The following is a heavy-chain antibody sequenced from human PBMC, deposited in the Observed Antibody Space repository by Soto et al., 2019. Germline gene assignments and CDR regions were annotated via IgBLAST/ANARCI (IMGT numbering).Heavy chain of an antibody. V-gene: IGHV1-69*06. Sequence: GASVKVCFQAFGGPFSSYVVSWVRQAPGQGPEWMGGIIPMYGTVNYAQKFQDRVTIIADTSTSTAYMELSSLRSEDTAVYYCARDLGGCSGGSCRYNWFDPWGKGTRVTVA. CDR1: GGPFSSYV. D-gene: IGHD2-15*01. CDR3: ARDLGGCSGGSCRYNWFDP. CDR2: IIPMYGTV. J-gene: IGHJ5*02.